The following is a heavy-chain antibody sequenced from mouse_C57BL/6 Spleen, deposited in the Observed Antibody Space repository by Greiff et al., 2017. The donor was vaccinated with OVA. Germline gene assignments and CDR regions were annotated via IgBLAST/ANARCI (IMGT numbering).Heavy chain of an antibody. J-gene: IGHJ1*03. D-gene: IGHD3-1*01. CDR1: GYTFTSYW. CDR2: IDPSDSYT. V-gene: IGHV1-69*01. Sequence: QVQLQQPGAELVMPGASVKLSCKASGYTFTSYWMHWVKQRPGQGLEWIGEIDPSDSYTNYNQKFKGKSTSTVDKSSSTAYMQLSSLTSEDSAVYYCARRATRGYFDVWGTGTTVTVSS. CDR3: ARRATRGYFDV.